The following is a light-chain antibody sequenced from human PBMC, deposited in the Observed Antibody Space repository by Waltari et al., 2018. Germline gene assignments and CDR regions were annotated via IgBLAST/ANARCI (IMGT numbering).Light chain of an antibody. Sequence: QSALTQPASVSGSPGQSITISCTGTSSDVGGYNYVSWYQQHPGKAPKLMIYAVTIRPSGVSNRFSGSKSGYTASLTISGLQAEDEADYYCTSYTSSSTLVVFGGGTRLTVL. CDR2: AVT. J-gene: IGLJ2*01. CDR1: SSDVGGYNY. V-gene: IGLV2-14*01. CDR3: TSYTSSSTLVV.